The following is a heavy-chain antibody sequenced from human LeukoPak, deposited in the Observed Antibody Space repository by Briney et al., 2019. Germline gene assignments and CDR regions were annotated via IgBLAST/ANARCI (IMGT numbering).Heavy chain of an antibody. J-gene: IGHJ4*02. Sequence: GESLKISCKGSGYSFTNYWIGWVRQMPGKGLEWMGIIYPGDSDTRYNPSFQGQVTFSADKSISTTYLQWSSLKASDTAMYYCARLPGYCTGGSCYFDYWGQGTLVTVSS. D-gene: IGHD2-15*01. CDR2: IYPGDSDT. CDR1: GYSFTNYW. CDR3: ARLPGYCTGGSCYFDY. V-gene: IGHV5-51*01.